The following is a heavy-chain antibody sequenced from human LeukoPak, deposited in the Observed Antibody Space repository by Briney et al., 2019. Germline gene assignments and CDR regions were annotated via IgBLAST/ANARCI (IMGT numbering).Heavy chain of an antibody. Sequence: QAGGSLRLSCAASGFTFSSYGMSWVRQAPGKGLEWVSAISGSGGSTYYADSVKGRFTISRDNSKNTLYLQMNSLRAEDTAVYYCASPRRWQINFLFDYWGQGTLVTVSS. J-gene: IGHJ4*02. D-gene: IGHD5-24*01. CDR3: ASPRRWQINFLFDY. CDR2: ISGSGGST. V-gene: IGHV3-23*01. CDR1: GFTFSSYG.